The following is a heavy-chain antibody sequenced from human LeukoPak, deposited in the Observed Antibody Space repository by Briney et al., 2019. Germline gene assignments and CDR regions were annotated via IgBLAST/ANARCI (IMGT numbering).Heavy chain of an antibody. CDR2: INPNTGDT. CDR3: ASYPRYVSSPPFDY. Sequence: GASVKVSCKASGYTFTGYYMHWVRQAPGQGLGWMGWINPNTGDTKYAQNFQGRVTMTRDTTISTAYMELTRLTFDDTAVYYCASYPRYVSSPPFDYWGQGTLVTVSS. D-gene: IGHD2-15*01. J-gene: IGHJ4*02. CDR1: GYTFTGYY. V-gene: IGHV1-2*02.